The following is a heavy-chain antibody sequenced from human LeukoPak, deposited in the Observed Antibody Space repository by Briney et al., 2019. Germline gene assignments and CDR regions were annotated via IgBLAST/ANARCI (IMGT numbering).Heavy chain of an antibody. CDR2: IRRTKNYI. V-gene: IGHV3-21*04. CDR1: GFTFKTYS. D-gene: IGHD2-15*01. J-gene: IGHJ6*03. CDR3: ARVLRYCSGGNCYSGGLGYMDV. Sequence: PGGSLRLSCAASGFTFKTYSMNWVRQAPGKGLEWVSSIRRTKNYIYYADSVKGRFTISRDNAKNSLFLQMNSLRAEDTAVYYCARVLRYCSGGNCYSGGLGYMDVWGKGTTVTISS.